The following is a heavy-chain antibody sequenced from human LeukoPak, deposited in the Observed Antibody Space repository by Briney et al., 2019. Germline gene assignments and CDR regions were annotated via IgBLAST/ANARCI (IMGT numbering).Heavy chain of an antibody. V-gene: IGHV1-69*13. Sequence: ASVKVSCKASGGTFSSYAISWVRQAPGQGLEWMGGIIPIFGTANYAQKFQGRVTITADESTSTAYMELSSLRSEDTAVYYCARDWGVDYGGNSVLMWYWGQGTLVTVSS. J-gene: IGHJ4*02. CDR1: GGTFSSYA. CDR2: IIPIFGTA. CDR3: ARDWGVDYGGNSVLMWY. D-gene: IGHD4-23*01.